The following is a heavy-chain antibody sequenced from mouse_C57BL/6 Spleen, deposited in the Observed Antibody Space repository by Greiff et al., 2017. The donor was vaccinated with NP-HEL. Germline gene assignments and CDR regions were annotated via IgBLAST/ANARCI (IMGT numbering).Heavy chain of an antibody. CDR1: GFTFTDYY. J-gene: IGHJ3*01. V-gene: IGHV7-3*01. CDR3: ARYTDGYSWFAY. CDR2: IRNKANGYTT. Sequence: EVKLVESGGGLVQPGGSLSLSCAASGFTFTDYYMSWVRQPPGKALEWLGFIRNKANGYTTEYSASVKGRFTISRDNSQSILYLQMNALRAEDSATYYCARYTDGYSWFAYWGKGTLVTVSA. D-gene: IGHD2-3*01.